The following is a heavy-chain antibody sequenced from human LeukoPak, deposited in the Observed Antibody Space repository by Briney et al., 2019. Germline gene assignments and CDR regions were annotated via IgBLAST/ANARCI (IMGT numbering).Heavy chain of an antibody. CDR3: ARRNDFDI. J-gene: IGHJ3*02. CDR1: GGSISSGGYH. V-gene: IGHV4-61*08. Sequence: SETLSLTCSVSGGSISSGGYHWSWIRQPPGKGLEWIGYIYSSETTNYKPSLKSRVTISADTSKNQFSLKLTSVTAADTAIYYCARRNDFDIWGQGTMVTVSS. CDR2: IYSSETT.